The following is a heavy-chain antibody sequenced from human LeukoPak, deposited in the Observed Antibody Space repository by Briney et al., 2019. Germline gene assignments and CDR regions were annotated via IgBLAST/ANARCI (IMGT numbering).Heavy chain of an antibody. CDR2: INHSGST. CDR3: ASGAVAATPC. V-gene: IGHV4-34*01. Sequence: SETLSLTCAVYGGSFSGYYWSWIRQPPGKGLEWIGEINHSGSTNYNPSLRSRVTISVDTSKNQFSLKLSSVTAADTAVYYCASGAVAATPCWGQGTLVTVAS. J-gene: IGHJ4*02. CDR1: GGSFSGYY. D-gene: IGHD6-13*01.